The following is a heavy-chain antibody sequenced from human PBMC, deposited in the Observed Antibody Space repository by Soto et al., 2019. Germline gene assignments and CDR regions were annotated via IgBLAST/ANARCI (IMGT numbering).Heavy chain of an antibody. V-gene: IGHV3-49*04. CDR2: IRSKAYGGTT. CDR3: TRQIAVAGTSYFDY. D-gene: IGHD6-19*01. CDR1: GFTFGDYA. Sequence: GGSLRLSCTASGFTFGDYAMSWVRQAPGKGLEWVGFIRSKAYGGTTEYAASVKGRFTISRDDSKSIAYLQMNSLKTEDTAVYYCTRQIAVAGTSYFDYRGQGILVTVSS. J-gene: IGHJ4*02.